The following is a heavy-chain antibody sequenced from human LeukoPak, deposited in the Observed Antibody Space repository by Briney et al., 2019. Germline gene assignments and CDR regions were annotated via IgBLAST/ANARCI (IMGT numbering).Heavy chain of an antibody. CDR1: GFTVSDYS. V-gene: IGHV3-23*01. CDR2: ISGSGSYT. Sequence: GALRLSCAASGFTVSDYSMAWVRQAPGKGLEWVSAISGSGSYTDYADSVKGRFTISKDNSKNTLYLQMNSLRAEDTAVYYCAKARAPFVVVPAATTDWGQGTLVTVSS. D-gene: IGHD2-2*01. CDR3: AKARAPFVVVPAATTD. J-gene: IGHJ4*02.